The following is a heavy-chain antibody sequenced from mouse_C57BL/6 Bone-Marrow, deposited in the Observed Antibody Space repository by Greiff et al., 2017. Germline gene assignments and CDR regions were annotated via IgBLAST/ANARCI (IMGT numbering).Heavy chain of an antibody. Sequence: EVQLQQSGGDLVKPGGSLKLSCAASGFTFSSYGMSWVRQTPDKRLEWVATISSGGSYTYYPDSVKGRFTISRDNAKNTLYLQMSSLKSEDTAMYYCARRAGSSPYYFDYWGQGTTLTVSS. CDR1: GFTFSSYG. CDR2: ISSGGSYT. J-gene: IGHJ2*01. CDR3: ARRAGSSPYYFDY. D-gene: IGHD1-1*01. V-gene: IGHV5-6*01.